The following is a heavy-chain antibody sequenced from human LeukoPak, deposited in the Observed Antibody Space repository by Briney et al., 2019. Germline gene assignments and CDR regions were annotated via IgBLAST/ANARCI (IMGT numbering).Heavy chain of an antibody. D-gene: IGHD2-15*01. CDR2: ISSTGST. CDR3: ARRAALPSYYYMDV. CDR1: GVSMSAFQ. V-gene: IGHV4-4*09. J-gene: IGHJ6*03. Sequence: SETLSLTCTVSGVSMSAFQWSWIRQPPGTGLEWIGYISSTGSTNYNPSLKSRVTISVDTSKNQFSLKLSSVTAADTAVHYCARRAALPSYYYMDVWGKGTTVTVSS.